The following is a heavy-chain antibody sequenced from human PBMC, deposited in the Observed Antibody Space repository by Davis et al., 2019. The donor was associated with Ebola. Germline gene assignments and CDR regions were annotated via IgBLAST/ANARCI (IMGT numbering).Heavy chain of an antibody. D-gene: IGHD1-14*01. Sequence: AASVKVSCKAFGFTFSRSGMQWVRQARGQRLVWIGGIVVGSGNTNYAQKFRQRLTMTRDMSTSTVYMELRSLTFEDTAVYYCAASAGTVGKFDFWGQGTLVTVSA. CDR2: IVVGSGNT. CDR3: AASAGTVGKFDF. V-gene: IGHV1-58*02. CDR1: GFTFSRSG. J-gene: IGHJ4*02.